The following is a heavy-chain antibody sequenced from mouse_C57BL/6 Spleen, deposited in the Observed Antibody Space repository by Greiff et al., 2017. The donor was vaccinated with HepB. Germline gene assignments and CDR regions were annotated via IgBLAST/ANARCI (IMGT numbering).Heavy chain of an antibody. CDR2: IYPGDGDT. V-gene: IGHV1-80*01. D-gene: IGHD1-1*01. J-gene: IGHJ1*03. CDR3: ARSPGYGSRRYFDV. Sequence: VQLQQSGAELVKPGASVKISCKASGYAFSSYWMNWVKQRPGKGLEWIGQIYPGDGDTNYNGKFKGKATLAADKSSSTAYMQLSSLTSEDSAVYFCARSPGYGSRRYFDVWGTGTTVTVSS. CDR1: GYAFSSYW.